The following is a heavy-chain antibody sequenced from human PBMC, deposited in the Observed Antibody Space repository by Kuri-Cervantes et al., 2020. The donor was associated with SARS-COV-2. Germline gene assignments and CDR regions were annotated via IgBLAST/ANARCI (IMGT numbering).Heavy chain of an antibody. V-gene: IGHV4-38-2*01. Sequence: ESLKISCAVSGYSTSSGYYWGWIRQPPGKGLEWIGSIYHSGSTYYNPSLKSRVTISVDTSKNQFSLKLSSVTAADTAVYYCARVRYCSSTSCRLGWYFDLWGRGTLVTVSS. J-gene: IGHJ2*01. D-gene: IGHD2-2*01. CDR2: IYHSGST. CDR1: GYSTSSGYY. CDR3: ARVRYCSSTSCRLGWYFDL.